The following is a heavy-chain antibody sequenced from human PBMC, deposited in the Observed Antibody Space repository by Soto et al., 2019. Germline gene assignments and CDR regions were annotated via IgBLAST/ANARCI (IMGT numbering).Heavy chain of an antibody. D-gene: IGHD3-10*01. CDR1: GFTFSSYA. CDR2: VSGSGGST. J-gene: IGHJ4*02. V-gene: IGHV3-23*01. Sequence: PGGSLRLSCAASGFTFSSYAMRWVRQAPGKGLEWVSAVSGSGGSTYYADSVKGRFTISRDNAKNSLYLQMNSLRDEDTAMYYCARNYRYGLDYWGQGTLVTVSS. CDR3: ARNYRYGLDY.